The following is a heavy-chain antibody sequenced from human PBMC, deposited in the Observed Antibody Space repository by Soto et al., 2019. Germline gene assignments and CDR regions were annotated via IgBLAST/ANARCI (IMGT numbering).Heavy chain of an antibody. CDR1: GFTFSSYW. V-gene: IGHV3-7*01. Sequence: PVGSLRLSCAASGFTFSSYWMSWVRQAPGKGLEWVANIKQDGSEKYYVDSVKGRFTISRDNAKNSLYLQMNSLRAEDTAVYYCAREVLEYSSSWDYWGQGTLVTVSS. CDR3: AREVLEYSSSWDY. J-gene: IGHJ4*02. D-gene: IGHD6-6*01. CDR2: IKQDGSEK.